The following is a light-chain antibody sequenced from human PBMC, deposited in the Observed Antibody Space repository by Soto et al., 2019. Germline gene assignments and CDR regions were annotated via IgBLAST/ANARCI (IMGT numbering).Light chain of an antibody. Sequence: EIVLTQSPDTLSLSPGERATLSCRASQTVIHNHLAWHQQKPGQNPRLLVYGASSRATGIPDRCSGSGSVTDFTLTISRLEPEDFAVYYCQQHGTSPITVGQGTRLEIK. CDR3: QQHGTSPIT. CDR1: QTVIHNH. V-gene: IGKV3-20*01. J-gene: IGKJ5*01. CDR2: GAS.